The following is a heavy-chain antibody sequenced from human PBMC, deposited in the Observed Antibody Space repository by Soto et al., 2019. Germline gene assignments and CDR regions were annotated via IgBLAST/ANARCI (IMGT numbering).Heavy chain of an antibody. V-gene: IGHV4-59*01. CDR3: ATYDSGGKFDF. J-gene: IGHJ4*02. D-gene: IGHD3-22*01. CDR2: VYYSGTI. CDR1: GGSFSSFY. Sequence: SETLSLTCTVSGGSFSSFYWSWIRQPPGKGLEWIGYVYYSGTINNNPSLKGRVSISVDTSKNQFSLKLISVTAADTAVYYCATYDSGGKFDFWGQGTPVTVSS.